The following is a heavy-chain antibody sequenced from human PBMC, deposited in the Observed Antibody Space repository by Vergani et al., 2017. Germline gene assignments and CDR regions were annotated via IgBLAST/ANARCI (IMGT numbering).Heavy chain of an antibody. J-gene: IGHJ6*02. CDR1: GYTFTSYY. Sequence: QVQVVQSGAEVKKPGASVKVSCKASGYTFTSYYMHWVRQAPGQGLEWMGIINPSGGSTTYAQKFQGRVTMTRDTSTSTVYMELSSLRSEDTAVYYCARDGQVSPYSGGMDVWGQGTTVTVSS. CDR3: ARDGQVSPYSGGMDV. V-gene: IGHV1-46*03. CDR2: INPSGGST. D-gene: IGHD1-26*01.